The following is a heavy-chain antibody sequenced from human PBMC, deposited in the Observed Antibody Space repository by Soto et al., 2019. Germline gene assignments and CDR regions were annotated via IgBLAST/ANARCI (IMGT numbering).Heavy chain of an antibody. Sequence: QVQLVESGGGVVQPGRSLRLSCAASGFTFSSYAMHWVRQAPGKGLEWVAVISYDGSNKYYADSVKGRFTISRDNPKNTLYRQMNSLRAEDTAVYYCARGPQAAGDYYFDYWGQGTLVTVSS. CDR2: ISYDGSNK. J-gene: IGHJ4*02. CDR1: GFTFSSYA. V-gene: IGHV3-30-3*01. D-gene: IGHD6-13*01. CDR3: ARGPQAAGDYYFDY.